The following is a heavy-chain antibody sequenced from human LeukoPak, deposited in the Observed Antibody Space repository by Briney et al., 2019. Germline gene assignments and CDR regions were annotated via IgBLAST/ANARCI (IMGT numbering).Heavy chain of an antibody. CDR3: AYSAWSSPQNLHTYNWFDP. CDR1: SGSISSGGYY. V-gene: IGHV4-31*03. CDR2: IYYSGST. D-gene: IGHD1-26*01. Sequence: SETLSLTCTVSSGSISSGGYYWSWIRQHPGKGLEWIGYIYYSGSTYYNPSLKSRVTISVDTSKNQFSLKLSSVTAADTAVYYCAYSAWSSPQNLHTYNWFDPWGQGTLVTVSS. J-gene: IGHJ5*02.